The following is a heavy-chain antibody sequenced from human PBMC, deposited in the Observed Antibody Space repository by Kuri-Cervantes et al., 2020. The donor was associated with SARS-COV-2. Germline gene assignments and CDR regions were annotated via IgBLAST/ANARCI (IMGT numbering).Heavy chain of an antibody. CDR2: ISYDGSNK. J-gene: IGHJ4*02. D-gene: IGHD1-1*01. Sequence: GGSLRLSCAASGFTFSSYAMHWVRQAPGKGLEWVAVISYDGSNKYYADSVKGRFTISRDNSKNTLYLQMNGLRAEDTAVYYCAREEGLLGRAPFDYWGQGTLVTVSS. CDR1: GFTFSSYA. CDR3: AREEGLLGRAPFDY. V-gene: IGHV3-30-3*01.